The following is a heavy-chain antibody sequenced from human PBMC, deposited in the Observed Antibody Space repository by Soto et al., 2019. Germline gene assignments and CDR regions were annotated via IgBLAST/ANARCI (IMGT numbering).Heavy chain of an antibody. V-gene: IGHV3-33*01. CDR2: IWYDGSNK. D-gene: IGHD2-21*01. J-gene: IGHJ3*02. Sequence: QVQLVESGGGVVQPGRSLRLSCAASGFTFSSYGMHWVRQAPGKGLEWVAVIWYDGSNKYYADSVKGRFTISRDNSKNTLYLQMNSLRAEDTAVYYCARGNCLGAFDIWGQGTMVTVSS. CDR3: ARGNCLGAFDI. CDR1: GFTFSSYG.